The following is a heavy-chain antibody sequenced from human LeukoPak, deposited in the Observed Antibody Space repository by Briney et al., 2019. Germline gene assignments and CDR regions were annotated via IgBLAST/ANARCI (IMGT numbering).Heavy chain of an antibody. CDR3: ARGGDIVVISSRFYYMDV. CDR1: GGSISTYY. V-gene: IGHV4-34*01. CDR2: INHSGST. D-gene: IGHD2-2*01. Sequence: PSETLSLTCSVSGGSISTYYWSWIRQPPGKGLEWIGEINHSGSTNYNPSLKNRVTISVDTSKNQFSLNLNSVTAADTAVYYCARGGDIVVISSRFYYMDVWGKGTTVTVSS. J-gene: IGHJ6*03.